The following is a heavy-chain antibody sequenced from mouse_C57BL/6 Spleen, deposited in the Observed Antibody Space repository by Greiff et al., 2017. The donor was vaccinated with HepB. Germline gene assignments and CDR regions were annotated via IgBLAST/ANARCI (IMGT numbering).Heavy chain of an antibody. V-gene: IGHV1-64*01. CDR1: GYTFTSYW. D-gene: IGHD1-1*01. Sequence: QVQLQQPGAELVKPGASVKLSCKASGYTFTSYWMHWVKQRPGQGLEWIGMIHPNSGSTNYNEKFKSKATLTVDKSSSTAYMQLSSLTSEDSAVYYCASIFITTVVAGGYWGQGTTLTVSS. CDR3: ASIFITTVVAGGY. CDR2: IHPNSGST. J-gene: IGHJ2*01.